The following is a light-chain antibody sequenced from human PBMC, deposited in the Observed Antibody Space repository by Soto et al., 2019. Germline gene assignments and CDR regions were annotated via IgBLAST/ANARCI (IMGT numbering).Light chain of an antibody. CDR1: SGHSSYA. J-gene: IGLJ2*01. CDR3: QTWGTGIQV. Sequence: QLVLTQSPSASASLGASVKLTCTLSSGHSSYAIEWHQQQPEKGPRYLMKLNSDGSHTKGDGIPDRCSGSSSGAERYLTITSLQCEDEADYYCQTWGTGIQVFGGGTKLTVL. V-gene: IGLV4-69*01. CDR2: LNSDGSH.